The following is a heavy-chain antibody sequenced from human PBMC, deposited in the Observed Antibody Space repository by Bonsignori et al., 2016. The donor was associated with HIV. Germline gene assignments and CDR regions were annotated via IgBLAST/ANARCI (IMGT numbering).Heavy chain of an antibody. Sequence: WVRQAPGQRLEWIGWIVVGSGNTNYAQKFQERVTITRDMSTSTAYMELSSLRSEDTAVYYCAADPGPIAVAGTGPFDYWGQGTLVTVSS. V-gene: IGHV1-58*01. CDR2: IVVGSGNT. CDR3: AADPGPIAVAGTGPFDY. D-gene: IGHD6-19*01. J-gene: IGHJ4*02.